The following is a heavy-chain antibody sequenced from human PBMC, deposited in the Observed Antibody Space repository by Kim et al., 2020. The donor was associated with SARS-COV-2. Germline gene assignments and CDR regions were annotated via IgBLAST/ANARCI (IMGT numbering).Heavy chain of an antibody. CDR3: ARGLKRRFLEWSRIAFDI. CDR1: GGSFSGYY. V-gene: IGHV4-34*01. D-gene: IGHD3-3*01. J-gene: IGHJ3*02. Sequence: SETLSLTCAVYGGSFSGYYWSWIRQPPGKGLEWIGEINHSGSTNYNPSLKSRVTISVDTSKNQFSLKLSSVTAADTAVYYCARGLKRRFLEWSRIAFDIWGQGTMVTVSS. CDR2: INHSGST.